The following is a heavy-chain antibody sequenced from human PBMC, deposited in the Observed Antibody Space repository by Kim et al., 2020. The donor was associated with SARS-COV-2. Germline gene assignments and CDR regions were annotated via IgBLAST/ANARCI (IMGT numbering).Heavy chain of an antibody. Sequence: GGSLRHSCAASGFTFDDYAMHWVRQAPGKGLEWVSLISGDGGSTYYADSVKGRFTISRDNSKNSLYLQMNSLRTEDTALYYCAKNPSYYCSSTSCFYYYYMDVWGNGTTVTVSS. CDR2: ISGDGGST. V-gene: IGHV3-43*02. CDR1: GFTFDDYA. D-gene: IGHD2-2*01. J-gene: IGHJ6*03. CDR3: AKNPSYYCSSTSCFYYYYMDV.